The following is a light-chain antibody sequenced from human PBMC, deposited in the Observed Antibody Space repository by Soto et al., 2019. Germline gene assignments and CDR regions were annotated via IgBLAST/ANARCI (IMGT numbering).Light chain of an antibody. CDR1: QGIRND. Sequence: EIQMTQSPSSLSASVGDRVTITCRASQGIRNDLGWYQQKPGKAPKLLIYDASSLESGVPSRFSGSGSGTEFTLTISSLQPEDFATYYCLQHFIYPRITFGQGTRLEIK. CDR3: LQHFIYPRIT. J-gene: IGKJ5*01. V-gene: IGKV1-17*01. CDR2: DAS.